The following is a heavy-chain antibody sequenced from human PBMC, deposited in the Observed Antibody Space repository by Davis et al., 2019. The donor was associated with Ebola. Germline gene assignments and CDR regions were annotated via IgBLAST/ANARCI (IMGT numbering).Heavy chain of an antibody. D-gene: IGHD3-10*01. J-gene: IGHJ5*02. V-gene: IGHV4-34*01. CDR3: ARSITMVRGVIPWFDP. Sequence: MPSETLSLTCAVYGGSFSGYYWNWIRQPPGKGLEWIGEINHSGSTKYNPSLKSRVTIAVDTSKNQFSLKLNSVTAADTAVYYCARSITMVRGVIPWFDPWGQGTLVTVS. CDR2: INHSGST. CDR1: GGSFSGYY.